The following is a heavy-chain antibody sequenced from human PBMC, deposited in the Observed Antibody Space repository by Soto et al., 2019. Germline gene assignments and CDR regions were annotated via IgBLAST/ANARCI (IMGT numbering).Heavy chain of an antibody. V-gene: IGHV1-24*01. CDR2: FDPEDGET. J-gene: IGHJ3*02. Sequence: GASVKVSFKVSGYTLTGLSMHWVRQAPGKGLEWMGGFDPEDGETIYAQKFQGRVTMTEDTSTDTAYMELSSLRSEDTAVYYCATGHLYRDAFDIWGQGTMVTVSS. CDR1: GYTLTGLS. CDR3: ATGHLYRDAFDI.